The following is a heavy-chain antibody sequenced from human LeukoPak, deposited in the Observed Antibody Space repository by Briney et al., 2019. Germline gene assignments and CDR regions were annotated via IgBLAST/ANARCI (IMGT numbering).Heavy chain of an antibody. CDR2: ISGSGGTT. CDR3: AKDQGIQLWLKYFQH. Sequence: GGSLRLTCAASGFTFNNYAMTWVRQAPGKGLEWVSAISGSGGTTLYADSVKGRFTISRDNSKSTLYLQMNSLRAEDTAVYYCAKDQGIQLWLKYFQHWGQGTLVTVSS. D-gene: IGHD5-18*01. J-gene: IGHJ1*01. CDR1: GFTFNNYA. V-gene: IGHV3-23*01.